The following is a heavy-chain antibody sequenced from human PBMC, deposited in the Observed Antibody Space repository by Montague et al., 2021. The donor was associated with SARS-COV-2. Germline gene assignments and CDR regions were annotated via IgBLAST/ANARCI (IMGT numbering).Heavy chain of an antibody. J-gene: IGHJ1*01. CDR3: ARMECGTVSSEEI. V-gene: IGHV2-70*04. CDR2: IDWDDAK. Sequence: PALVKPTQTLTLTCTFSGFSLNSKGVRVTWIRQPPGGALESLARIDWDDAKFYNTSLKARLAVSKGASETQVVLKVTDLDPADTATYFCARMECGTVSSEEIWGQGIKVTVSS. CDR1: GFSLNSKGVR. D-gene: IGHD1-7*01.